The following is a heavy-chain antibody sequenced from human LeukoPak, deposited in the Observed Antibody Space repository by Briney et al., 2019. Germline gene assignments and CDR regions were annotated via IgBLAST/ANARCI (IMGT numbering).Heavy chain of an antibody. V-gene: IGHV5-10-1*01. J-gene: IGHJ4*02. Sequence: GASLQISCKGSGSHFTSYWISWGRQLPGKGLEWMGRIDPSDSYTNYSPSFQGHVTISTDKSISTAYLQWSSLKASDTAMYYCARLRDGSIDYWGQGTLVTVSS. CDR3: ARLRDGSIDY. CDR2: IDPSDSYT. CDR1: GSHFTSYW.